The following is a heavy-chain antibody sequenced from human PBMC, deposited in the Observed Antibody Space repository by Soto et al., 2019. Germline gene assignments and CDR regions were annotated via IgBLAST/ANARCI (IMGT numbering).Heavy chain of an antibody. D-gene: IGHD2-15*01. J-gene: IGHJ6*02. V-gene: IGHV3-30*01. CDR3: AREEIEVVELPNYYYGMDV. CDR2: ISYDGRNK. CDR1: GFTFRSYA. Sequence: QEQLVESGGGVVQPGRSLRLSCAASGFTFRSYAMHWVRQAPGKGLEWVAFISYDGRNKYYADSVKGRFTISRDNSKNTLSLQMNSLRVEDTAVYYCAREEIEVVELPNYYYGMDVWGQGTTVTVSS.